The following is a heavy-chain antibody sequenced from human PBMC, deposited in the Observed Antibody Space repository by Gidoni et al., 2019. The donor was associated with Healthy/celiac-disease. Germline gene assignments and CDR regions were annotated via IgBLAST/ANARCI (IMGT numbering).Heavy chain of an antibody. CDR2: IYYSGST. V-gene: IGHV4-59*01. D-gene: IGHD2-2*01. J-gene: IGHJ4*02. CDR3: AREESYCSSTSCAEYYFDY. Sequence: QVQLQESGPGLVKPSETLSLTCTVSGGSISSYYWSWIRQPPGKGLEWIGYIYYSGSTNYNPSLKSRVTISVDTSKNQFSLKLSSVTAADTAVYYCAREESYCSSTSCAEYYFDYWGQGTLVTVSS. CDR1: GGSISSYY.